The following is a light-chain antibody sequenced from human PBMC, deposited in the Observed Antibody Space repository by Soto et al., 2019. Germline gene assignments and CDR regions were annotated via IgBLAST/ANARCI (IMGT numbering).Light chain of an antibody. Sequence: QSALTQPASVSGSPGQSITISCSGASSDVGSYNLVSWYQHHPGKAPKLMIHEGSKRPSGVSNRFSGSKSGNTASLTISGLQAADEADYYCCSYARGGTYVFGTGTKLTVL. CDR1: SSDVGSYNL. CDR3: CSYARGGTYV. V-gene: IGLV2-23*01. J-gene: IGLJ1*01. CDR2: EGS.